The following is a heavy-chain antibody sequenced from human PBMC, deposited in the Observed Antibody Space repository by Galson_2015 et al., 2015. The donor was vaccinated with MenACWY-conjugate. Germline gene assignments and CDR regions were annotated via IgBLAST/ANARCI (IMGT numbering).Heavy chain of an antibody. D-gene: IGHD3-16*01. CDR3: ARDSSSSGLGNYIDAFDL. V-gene: IGHV3-7*03. J-gene: IGHJ3*01. CDR1: GFTLSAYW. Sequence: SLRLSCAASGFTLSAYWMTWVRQAPGKGPEWVANIKRDGSDKHYLDSVEGRFTISRDNARNSLYLQMDSLRAEDTAVYYCARDSSSSGLGNYIDAFDLWGQGTKVTVSP. CDR2: IKRDGSDK.